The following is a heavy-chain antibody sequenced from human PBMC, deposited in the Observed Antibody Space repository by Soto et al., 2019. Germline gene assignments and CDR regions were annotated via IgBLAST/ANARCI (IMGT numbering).Heavy chain of an antibody. V-gene: IGHV1-8*01. J-gene: IGHJ5*02. CDR1: GYTFTSYD. CDR2: MNPNSGNT. CDR3: ARGQGTEVWFDP. D-gene: IGHD1-1*01. Sequence: QVQLVQSGAEVKKPGASVKVSCKASGYTFTSYDINWVRQATGQGLEWMGWMNPNSGNTGYAQKVQGRVNKNRNTSISNAYMEVGSLRSEDTAVYYCARGQGTEVWFDPWGQGTLVTVSS.